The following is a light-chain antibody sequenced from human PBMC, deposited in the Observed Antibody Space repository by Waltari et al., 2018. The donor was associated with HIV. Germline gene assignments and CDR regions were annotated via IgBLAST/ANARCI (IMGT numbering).Light chain of an antibody. V-gene: IGLV2-14*01. CDR3: SSYTSSPTSHVV. Sequence: QYALTQPASVSGSPGQSIIISCTGSNSDIGGYDYVSWFQQPPGKAPKLIIFEVSNRPSGISNRFSCSKSGNTASLTISGLQAEDEADYYCSSYTSSPTSHVVLGGGTKVTVL. CDR2: EVS. J-gene: IGLJ2*01. CDR1: NSDIGGYDY.